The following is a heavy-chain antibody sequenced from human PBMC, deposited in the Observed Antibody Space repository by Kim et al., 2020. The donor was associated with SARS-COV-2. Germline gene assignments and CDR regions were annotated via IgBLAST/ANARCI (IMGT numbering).Heavy chain of an antibody. J-gene: IGHJ6*03. D-gene: IGHD1-1*01. CDR3: ARDQVTVRNWNYYYYMDV. CDR2: ISSSGSTI. CDR1: GFTFSRYE. Sequence: GGSLRLSCAASGFTFSRYEMNWVRQAPGKGLEWVSYISSSGSTIYYADSVKGRFTISRDNAKNSLYLQMNSLRAEDTAVYYCARDQVTVRNWNYYYYMDVWGKGTTVTVAS. V-gene: IGHV3-48*03.